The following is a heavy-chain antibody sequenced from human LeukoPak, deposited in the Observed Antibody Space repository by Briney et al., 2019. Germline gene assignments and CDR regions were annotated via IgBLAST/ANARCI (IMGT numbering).Heavy chain of an antibody. Sequence: GGSLRLSCVASGFTFDYYTMNWVRQAPGKGLQWVSGVHSGGARKYYTDSVKGRFTVSRENSRNTLYLQMNSLRAEDTAIYYCVRDFGRIVTAPSYWGQGTLVTVSS. J-gene: IGHJ4*02. CDR3: VRDFGRIVTAPSY. CDR1: GFTFDYYT. CDR2: VHSGGARK. V-gene: IGHV3-23*01. D-gene: IGHD2-21*01.